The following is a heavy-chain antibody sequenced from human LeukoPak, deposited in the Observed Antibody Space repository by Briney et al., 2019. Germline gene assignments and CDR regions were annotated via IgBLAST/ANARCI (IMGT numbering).Heavy chain of an antibody. CDR3: AKDHAESGYSYGSNY. V-gene: IGHV3-23*01. Sequence: GGSLRLSCAASGFTFSSYAMSWVRQAPGKGLEWVSAISGSGGRTYYADYVKGRFTISRDNSKNTLYLQMNSLRAEDTAVYYCAKDHAESGYSYGSNYWGQGTLVTVS. CDR1: GFTFSSYA. CDR2: ISGSGGRT. D-gene: IGHD5-18*01. J-gene: IGHJ4*02.